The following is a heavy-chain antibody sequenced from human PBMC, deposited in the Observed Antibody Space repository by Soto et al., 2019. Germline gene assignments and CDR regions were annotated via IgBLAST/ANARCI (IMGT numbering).Heavy chain of an antibody. V-gene: IGHV4-59*01. CDR3: SRVFGAYWYFDY. CDR1: GDSIRSYY. J-gene: IGHJ4*02. CDR2: ISYTAGT. Sequence: SETLSLTCTVSGDSIRSYYWTWVRQPPGKGLEWIGYISYTAGTNYNPSLKSRVTLSVDTSENQFSLKLRSVTAADTAVYYCSRVFGAYWYFDYWGQGALVTVSS. D-gene: IGHD2-8*02.